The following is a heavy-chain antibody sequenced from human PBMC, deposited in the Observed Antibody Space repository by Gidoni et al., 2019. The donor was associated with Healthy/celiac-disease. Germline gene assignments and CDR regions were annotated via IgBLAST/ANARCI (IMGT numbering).Heavy chain of an antibody. D-gene: IGHD1-26*01. Sequence: EVQLVESGGGLVQPGGSLRVSCAASGFTFSLSFMHWVRQAPGKGLVWVSRINSDGSSTTYADSVKGRFTISRDNAKNTLYLQMNSLRAEDTAVYYCARDLRGIVGNHFDNWGQGTLVSVSS. CDR1: GFTFSLSF. J-gene: IGHJ4*02. CDR3: ARDLRGIVGNHFDN. CDR2: INSDGSST. V-gene: IGHV3-74*01.